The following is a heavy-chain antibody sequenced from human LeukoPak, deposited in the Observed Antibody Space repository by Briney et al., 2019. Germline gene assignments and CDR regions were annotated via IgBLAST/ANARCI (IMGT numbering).Heavy chain of an antibody. CDR3: ARHTRYSCSWYEILNWFDP. CDR2: IYYSGST. D-gene: IGHD6-13*01. CDR1: GGSISSSSYY. V-gene: IGHV4-39*01. J-gene: IGHJ5*02. Sequence: SETLSLTCTVSGGSISSSSYYWGWIRQPPGKGLEWIGSIYYSGSTYYNPSLKSRVTISVDTSKNQFSLKLSSVTAADTAVYYCARHTRYSCSWYEILNWFDPWGQGTLVTVSS.